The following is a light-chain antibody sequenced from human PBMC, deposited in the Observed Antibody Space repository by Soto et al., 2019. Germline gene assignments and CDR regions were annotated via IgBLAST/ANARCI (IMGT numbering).Light chain of an antibody. V-gene: IGKV3-20*01. Sequence: EIVLTQSPGTLSLSPGESATLSCRASQSVPSTYFAWYQQRPGQPHRLLIYGASTRAPPIPARFSGSGPGTDFTRTVSGLEPEDFAVYFCQQYGSSPPFTFGPGTKVDIK. CDR1: QSVPSTY. CDR2: GAS. J-gene: IGKJ3*01. CDR3: QQYGSSPPFT.